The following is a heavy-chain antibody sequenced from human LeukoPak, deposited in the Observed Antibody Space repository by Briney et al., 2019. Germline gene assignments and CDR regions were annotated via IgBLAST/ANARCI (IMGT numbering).Heavy chain of an antibody. CDR3: ARGQWLTTFKKFLNY. CDR2: INHSGST. J-gene: IGHJ4*02. Sequence: SETLSLTCAVYGGPFSGYYWSWIRQPPGKGLEWIGEINHSGSTHYNPSLKSRVTISVDTSKYQFSLKLSSVTAAYTAVYYCARGQWLTTFKKFLNYWGQGTLVTVSS. D-gene: IGHD3-16*01. V-gene: IGHV4-34*01. CDR1: GGPFSGYY.